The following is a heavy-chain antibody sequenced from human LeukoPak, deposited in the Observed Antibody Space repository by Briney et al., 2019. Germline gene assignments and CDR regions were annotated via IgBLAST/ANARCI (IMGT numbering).Heavy chain of an antibody. Sequence: ASQTPSLTCAISGDSVTSKNGAWNWIRHSPSRGLEWLGRTYYRSKWSAEYADSVKGRATMSPDTSKNQFSLHVYSVTPEDTADCARDLGASGWYTFDFWGQGTLVTVSS. J-gene: IGHJ5*01. CDR2: TYYRSKWSA. CDR3: ARDLGASGWYTFDF. V-gene: IGHV6-1*01. D-gene: IGHD6-19*01. CDR1: GDSVTSKNGA.